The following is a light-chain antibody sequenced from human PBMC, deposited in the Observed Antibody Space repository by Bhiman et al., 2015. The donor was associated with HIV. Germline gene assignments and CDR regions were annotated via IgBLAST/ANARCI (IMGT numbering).Light chain of an antibody. J-gene: IGLJ1*01. V-gene: IGLV3-21*04. Sequence: SYELTQPPSVSVASGKTAQITRGGPNFGTKSVHWYQQRPGQAPVLVISFDSDRPSGIPERFSGSTSGNTATLTISRVGAGDEADYYCQTWDNSRHPGYVFGTGTTLTVL. CDR1: NFGTKS. CDR2: FDS. CDR3: QTWDNSRHPGYV.